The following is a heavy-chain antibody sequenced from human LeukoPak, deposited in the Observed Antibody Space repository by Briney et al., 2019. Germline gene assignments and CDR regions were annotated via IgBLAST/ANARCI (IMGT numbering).Heavy chain of an antibody. CDR2: INHSGST. D-gene: IGHD1-1*01. J-gene: IGHJ4*02. V-gene: IGHV4-39*07. CDR1: SGSISTSNYY. CDR3: ARSNWNDVFDY. Sequence: SETLSLTCTVSSGSISTSNYYWGWIRQPPGKGLEWIGEINHSGSTNYNPSLKSRVTISVDTSKNQFSLKLSSVTAADTAVYYCARSNWNDVFDYWGQGTLVTVSS.